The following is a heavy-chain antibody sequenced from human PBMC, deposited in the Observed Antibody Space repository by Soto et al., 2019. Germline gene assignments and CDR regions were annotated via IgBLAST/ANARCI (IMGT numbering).Heavy chain of an antibody. Sequence: GASVKVSCKASGGTFSSYAISWVRQAPGQGLEWMGGIIPIFGTANYAQKFQGRVTITADESTSTAYMELSSLRSEDTAVYYCARDRGYCSSTSCYRGPFDIWGQGXMVTV. CDR3: ARDRGYCSSTSCYRGPFDI. J-gene: IGHJ3*02. V-gene: IGHV1-69*13. CDR2: IIPIFGTA. D-gene: IGHD2-2*02. CDR1: GGTFSSYA.